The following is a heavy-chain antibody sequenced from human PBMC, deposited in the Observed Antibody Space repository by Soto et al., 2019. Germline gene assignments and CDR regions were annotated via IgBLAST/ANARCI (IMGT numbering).Heavy chain of an antibody. CDR1: GFTFSSYA. J-gene: IGHJ4*02. V-gene: IGHV3-30-3*01. D-gene: IGHD3-10*01. CDR2: ISYDGSNK. CDR3: ARDELPTMVRGVPVY. Sequence: QAVGSLRLSCAASGFTFSSYAMHWVRQAPGKGLEWVAVISYDGSNKYYADSVKGRFTISRDNSKNTLYLQMNSLRAEDTAVYYCARDELPTMVRGVPVYWGQGTLVTVSS.